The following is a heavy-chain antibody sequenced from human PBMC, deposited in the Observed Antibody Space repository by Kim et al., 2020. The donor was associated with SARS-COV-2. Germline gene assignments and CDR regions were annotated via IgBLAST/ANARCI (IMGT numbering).Heavy chain of an antibody. J-gene: IGHJ6*02. V-gene: IGHV4-61*01. CDR1: GGSVSSGSYY. CDR2: IYYSGST. D-gene: IGHD2-2*01. Sequence: SETLSLTCTVSGGSVSSGSYYWSWIRQPPGKGLEWIGYIYYSGSTNYNPSLKSRVTISVDTSKNQFSLKLSSVTAADTAVYYCARDTRQYCSSTSCNPGYYYYGMDVWGQGTTVIVSS. CDR3: ARDTRQYCSSTSCNPGYYYYGMDV.